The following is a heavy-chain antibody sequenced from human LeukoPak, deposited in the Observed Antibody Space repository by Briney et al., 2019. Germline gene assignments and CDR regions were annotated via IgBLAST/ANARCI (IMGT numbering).Heavy chain of an antibody. Sequence: GASVKVSCKASGGTFSSYAISWVRQAPGQGLEWMGGIIPIFGTANYAQKFQGRVTLTTDTSTSTAYMDLGSLRSDDTAVYYCAREVVRYSRGWPDYWGPGTLVTVSS. V-gene: IGHV1-69*05. D-gene: IGHD6-19*01. CDR3: AREVVRYSRGWPDY. J-gene: IGHJ4*02. CDR2: IIPIFGTA. CDR1: GGTFSSYA.